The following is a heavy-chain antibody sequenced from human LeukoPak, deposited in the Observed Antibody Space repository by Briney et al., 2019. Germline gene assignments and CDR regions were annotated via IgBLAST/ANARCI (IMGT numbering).Heavy chain of an antibody. Sequence: GGSLRLSCAASGFTFSSYWMSWVRQAPGKGLEWISAISGSGGSTYYADSVKGRFTISRDNSKNTLYLQMNSLRAEDTAVYYCAKDQPPYYDFWSGYMNWGQGTLVTVSS. D-gene: IGHD3-3*01. CDR2: ISGSGGST. CDR1: GFTFSSYW. J-gene: IGHJ4*02. V-gene: IGHV3-23*01. CDR3: AKDQPPYYDFWSGYMN.